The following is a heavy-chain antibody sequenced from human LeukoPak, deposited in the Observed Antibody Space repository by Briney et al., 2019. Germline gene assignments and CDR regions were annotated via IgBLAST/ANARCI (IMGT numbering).Heavy chain of an antibody. V-gene: IGHV1-2*02. Sequence: ASVKVSCKASGYTFTGYYMHWVQQAPGQGLEWMGWINPNSGGTNYAQKFQGRVTMTRDTSISTAYMELSRLRSDDTAVYYCARISYAGGPPRGMDVWGQGTTVTVSS. J-gene: IGHJ6*02. CDR3: ARISYAGGPPRGMDV. D-gene: IGHD2-8*01. CDR2: INPNSGGT. CDR1: GYTFTGYY.